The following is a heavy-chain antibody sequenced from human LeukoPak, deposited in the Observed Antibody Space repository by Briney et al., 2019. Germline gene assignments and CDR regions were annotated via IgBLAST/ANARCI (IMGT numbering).Heavy chain of an antibody. V-gene: IGHV1-69*04. J-gene: IGHJ6*03. D-gene: IGHD6-6*01. Sequence: SVKVSCKASARTFSSYTISWVRQAPGQGLEWMGRIIPILGIANYAQKFQGRVTITADKSTSTAYMELSSLRSEDTAVYYCARDSSSSLFDYYYYYMDVWGKGTTVTVSS. CDR3: ARDSSSSLFDYYYYYMDV. CDR1: ARTFSSYT. CDR2: IIPILGIA.